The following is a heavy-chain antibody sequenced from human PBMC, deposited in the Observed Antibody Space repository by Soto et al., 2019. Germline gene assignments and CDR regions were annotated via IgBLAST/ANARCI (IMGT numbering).Heavy chain of an antibody. CDR3: TSVRISGWYVRYLDY. Sequence: EVQLVESGGGLVKPGRSLRLSCTASGFTFGDYAMSWFRQAPGKGLEWVGFIRSKAYGGTTEYAASVKGRFTISRDHSKNIAYLQMNSLKTEHTAVYYCTSVRISGWYVRYLDYWGQGTLVTASS. CDR1: GFTFGDYA. J-gene: IGHJ4*02. D-gene: IGHD6-19*01. V-gene: IGHV3-49*05. CDR2: IRSKAYGGTT.